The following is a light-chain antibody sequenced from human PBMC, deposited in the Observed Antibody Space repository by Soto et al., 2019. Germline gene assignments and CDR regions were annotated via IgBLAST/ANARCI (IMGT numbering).Light chain of an antibody. J-gene: IGLJ3*02. Sequence: QSALTQPASVSGSPGQSITISCTGTKSDVGSHNFVSWYQQYPGKAPKLLIYEASKRPSGLSNRFSGSKSGNTASLTISGLQAEGEADYYCCSLTNGATWVFGGGTKLTVL. CDR3: CSLTNGATWV. CDR2: EAS. CDR1: KSDVGSHNF. V-gene: IGLV2-23*01.